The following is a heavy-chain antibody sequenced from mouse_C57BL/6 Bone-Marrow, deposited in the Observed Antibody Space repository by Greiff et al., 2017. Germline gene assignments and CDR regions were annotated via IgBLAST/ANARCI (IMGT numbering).Heavy chain of an antibody. CDR2: INPSSGYT. CDR3: ARGYDYDVYYFDY. V-gene: IGHV1-7*01. CDR1: GYTFTSYW. Sequence: QVQLQQSGAELAKPGASVKLSCKASGYTFTSYWMHWVKQRPGQGLEWIGDINPSSGYTKSNPKFQDKATLTAAKSSSTAYMQLSSLTYEDSAVYYCARGYDYDVYYFDYWGQGTTLTVSS. J-gene: IGHJ2*01. D-gene: IGHD2-4*01.